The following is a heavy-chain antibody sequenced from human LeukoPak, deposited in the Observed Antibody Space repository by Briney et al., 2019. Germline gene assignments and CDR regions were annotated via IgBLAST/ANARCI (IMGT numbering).Heavy chain of an antibody. CDR3: ARDKWLAY. D-gene: IGHD6-19*01. V-gene: IGHV4-4*07. J-gene: IGHJ4*02. CDR2: IYTSGST. Sequence: PSLTLSVTCTGAGGSTSGYDWCWIRLPPRKGLEWIGRIYTSGSTNYNPSLKSRVTMSVDTSKNQFSLKLSSVTAADTAVYYCARDKWLAYWGQGTLVTVSS. CDR1: GGSTSGYD.